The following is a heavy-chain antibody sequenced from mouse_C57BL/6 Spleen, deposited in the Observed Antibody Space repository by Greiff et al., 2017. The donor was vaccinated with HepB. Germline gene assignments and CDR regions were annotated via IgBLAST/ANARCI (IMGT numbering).Heavy chain of an antibody. CDR3: ARDEDYGSDYYAMDY. V-gene: IGHV5-4*01. Sequence: QLVESGGGLVKPGGSLKLSCAASGFTFSSYAMSWVRQTPEKRLEWVATISDGGSYTYYPDNVKGRFTISRDNAKNNLYLQMSHLKSEDTAMYYCARDEDYGSDYYAMDYWGQRTSVTVSS. CDR2: ISDGGSYT. CDR1: GFTFSSYA. D-gene: IGHD1-1*01. J-gene: IGHJ4*01.